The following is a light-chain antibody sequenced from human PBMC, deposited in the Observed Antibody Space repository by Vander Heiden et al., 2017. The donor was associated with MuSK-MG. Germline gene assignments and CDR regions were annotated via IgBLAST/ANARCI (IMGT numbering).Light chain of an antibody. CDR1: QNIDNY. V-gene: IGKV1-39*01. CDR2: AAS. CDR3: QQTYITPWT. Sequence: DIQMTQSPSSLSASVGDRVTITCRASQNIDNYLNWYQHIPGKAPHLLIYAASTLQSGVPSRFSRSGSGTDFTLTISSLQPEDFAIYYCQQTYITPWTFGRGTKVEIK. J-gene: IGKJ1*01.